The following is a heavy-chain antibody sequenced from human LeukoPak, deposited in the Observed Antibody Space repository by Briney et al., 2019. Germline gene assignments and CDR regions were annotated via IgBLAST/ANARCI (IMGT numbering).Heavy chain of an antibody. CDR1: GFTFSDFH. Sequence: GGSLRLSCAASGFTFSDFHMSWIRQAPGKWLEWVSNIRSSRSTIYYADSVKGRFTISRDNAKNSLYLQMNSLRAEDTAVYYCARLGFYYYYYMDVWGKGTTVTISS. CDR3: ARLGFYYYYYMDV. J-gene: IGHJ6*03. V-gene: IGHV3-11*01. CDR2: IRSSRSTI.